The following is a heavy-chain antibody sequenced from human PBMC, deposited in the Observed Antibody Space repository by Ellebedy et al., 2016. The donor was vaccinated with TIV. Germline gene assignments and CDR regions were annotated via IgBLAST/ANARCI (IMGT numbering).Heavy chain of an antibody. CDR2: ISVYNGKT. D-gene: IGHD1-26*01. V-gene: IGHV1-18*04. CDR3: AREERRRGIVGANDAFDI. J-gene: IGHJ3*02. Sequence: ASVKVSCKASGYTLISYGISWVRQAPGQGLEWMGWISVYNGKTDYAQKLQGRVTMTTDTSTSTAHMELRRLRSDDTAVYYCAREERRRGIVGANDAFDIWGQGTMVTVSS. CDR1: GYTLISYG.